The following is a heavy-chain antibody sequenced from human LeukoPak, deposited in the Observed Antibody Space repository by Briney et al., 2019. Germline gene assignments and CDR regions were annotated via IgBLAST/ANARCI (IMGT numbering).Heavy chain of an antibody. CDR2: IYYSGST. V-gene: IGHV4-39*07. CDR3: ARVRGYYDSSGYDY. Sequence: SETLSLLCTVSGGSISSSSYYWGWIRQPPGKGLEWIGSIYYSGSTYYNPSLKSRVTISVDTSKNQFSLKLSSVTAADTAVYYCARVRGYYDSSGYDYWGQGTLVTVSS. J-gene: IGHJ4*02. CDR1: GGSISSSSYY. D-gene: IGHD3-22*01.